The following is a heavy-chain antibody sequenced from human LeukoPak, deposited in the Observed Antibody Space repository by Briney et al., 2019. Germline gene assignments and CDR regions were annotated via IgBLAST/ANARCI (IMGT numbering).Heavy chain of an antibody. D-gene: IGHD6-13*01. CDR3: ARGEQQLSRAFDI. J-gene: IGHJ3*02. CDR2: INYIGST. V-gene: IGHV4-34*01. CDR1: GGSFSGYY. Sequence: SETLSLTCAVYGGSFSGYYWSWIRQPPGKGLEWIGEINYIGSTNYNPSLKSGVTISVDTSKNQFSLRLSSVTAADTAVYYCARGEQQLSRAFDIWGQGTMVTVSS.